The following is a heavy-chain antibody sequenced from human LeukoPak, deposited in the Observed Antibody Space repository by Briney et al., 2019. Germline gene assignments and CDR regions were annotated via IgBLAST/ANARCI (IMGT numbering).Heavy chain of an antibody. CDR3: SHPSTPDYGGLDY. D-gene: IGHD4-17*01. CDR2: ISGSGGET. J-gene: IGHJ4*02. Sequence: GGSLRLSCAASGFTFSSYVMSWVCQAPGKGLEWVSGISGSGGETYYADSVKGRLTISRDNSRNTLYLQMNSLRDEDTAVYYCSHPSTPDYGGLDYWGQGTLVTVSS. V-gene: IGHV3-23*01. CDR1: GFTFSSYV.